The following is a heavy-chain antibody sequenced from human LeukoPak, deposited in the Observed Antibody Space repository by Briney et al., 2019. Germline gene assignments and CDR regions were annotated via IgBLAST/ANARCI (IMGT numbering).Heavy chain of an antibody. D-gene: IGHD6-19*01. CDR1: GGSISSYY. CDR2: IYYSGST. J-gene: IGHJ5*02. CDR3: ARDRGRVAGTGLNWFDP. Sequence: PSETLSLTCTVSGGSISSYYWSWIRQPPGKGLEWIGYIYYSGSTNYNPSLKSRVTISVDTSKNQFSLKLSSVTAADTAVYYCARDRGRVAGTGLNWFDPWGQGTLVTVSS. V-gene: IGHV4-59*01.